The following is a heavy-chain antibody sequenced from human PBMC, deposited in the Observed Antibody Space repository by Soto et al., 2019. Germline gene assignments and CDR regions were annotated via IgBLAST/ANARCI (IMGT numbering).Heavy chain of an antibody. V-gene: IGHV3-48*01. CDR3: ARDKIPGILDY. CDR2: ISSSSSTI. D-gene: IGHD1-20*01. J-gene: IGHJ4*02. CDR1: GFTFSSYS. Sequence: GGALRLSCAASGFTFSSYSMNWGRQAPGKGLEWVSYISSSSSTIYYADSVKGRFTISRDNAKNSLYLQMNSLTAEDTAVYYCARDKIPGILDYWGQGTLVTVSS.